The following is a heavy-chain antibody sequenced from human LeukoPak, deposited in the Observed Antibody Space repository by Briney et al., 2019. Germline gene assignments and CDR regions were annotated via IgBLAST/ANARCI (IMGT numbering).Heavy chain of an antibody. CDR3: ARDLRDSSGYYYVDY. CDR2: IKQDGSEK. D-gene: IGHD3-22*01. V-gene: IGHV3-7*01. J-gene: IGHJ4*02. Sequence: GGSLRLSCAASGFTFSSYWMSWVRQAPGKGLEWVANIKQDGSEKYYVDSVKGRFTISRDNAKNSLYLQMNSLRAEDTAVYYCARDLRDSSGYYYVDYWGQGTLVTVSS. CDR1: GFTFSSYW.